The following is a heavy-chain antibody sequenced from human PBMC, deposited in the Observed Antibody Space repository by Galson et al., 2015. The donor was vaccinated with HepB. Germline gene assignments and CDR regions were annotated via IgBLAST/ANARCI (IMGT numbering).Heavy chain of an antibody. CDR1: GYSFTSYW. CDR3: ARSVDPNYYYYYGMDV. V-gene: IGHV5-51*01. Sequence: QSGAEVKKPGESLKISCKGSGYSFTSYWIGWVRQMPGKGLEWMGIIYPGDSDTRYSPSFQGQVTISADKSISTAYLQWSSLKASDTAMYYCARSVDPNYYYYYGMDVWGQGTTVTVSS. CDR2: IYPGDSDT. J-gene: IGHJ6*02.